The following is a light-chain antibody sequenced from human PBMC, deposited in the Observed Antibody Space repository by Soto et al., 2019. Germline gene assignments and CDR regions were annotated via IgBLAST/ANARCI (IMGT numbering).Light chain of an antibody. CDR2: DVS. V-gene: IGLV2-11*01. J-gene: IGLJ2*01. Sequence: QSALTLPRSVSGSPGQSVTITCTGTSSDVGGYNYVSWYQQHPGKAPKLMIYDVSKRPSGVPDRFSGSKSGNTASLTISGLQGEDEADYYCCSYAGSYTLVFGGGTKVTVL. CDR1: SSDVGGYNY. CDR3: CSYAGSYTLV.